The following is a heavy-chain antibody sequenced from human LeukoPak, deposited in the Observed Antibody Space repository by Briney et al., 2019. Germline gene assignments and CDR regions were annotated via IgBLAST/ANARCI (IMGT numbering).Heavy chain of an antibody. CDR2: ISYDGSNK. V-gene: IGHV3-30*04. J-gene: IGHJ4*02. D-gene: IGHD6-19*01. CDR3: AKGPGGWLLGDSHWATFDY. CDR1: GFTFSSYA. Sequence: GGSLRLSCAASGFTFSSYAMHWVRQAPGKGLEWVAVISYDGSNKYYADSVKGRFTISRDNSKNTLYLQMNSLRAEDTAVYYCAKGPGGWLLGDSHWATFDYWGQGTLVTVSS.